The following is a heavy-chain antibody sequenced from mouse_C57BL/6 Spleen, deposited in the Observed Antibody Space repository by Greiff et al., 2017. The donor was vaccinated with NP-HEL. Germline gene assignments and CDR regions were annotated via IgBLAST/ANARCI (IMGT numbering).Heavy chain of an antibody. D-gene: IGHD1-1*01. CDR1: GYSFTDYN. J-gene: IGHJ3*01. Sequence: EVKLMESGPELVKPGASVKISCKASGYSFTDYNMNWVKQSNGKSLEWIGVINPNYGTTSYNQKFKGKATLTVDQSSSTAYMQLNSLTSEDSAVYYCAKGGGSSYEGVWFAYWGQGTLVTVSA. CDR3: AKGGGSSYEGVWFAY. V-gene: IGHV1-39*01. CDR2: INPNYGTT.